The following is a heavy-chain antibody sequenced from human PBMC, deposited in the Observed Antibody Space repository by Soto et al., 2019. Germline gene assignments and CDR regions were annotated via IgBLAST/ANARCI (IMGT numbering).Heavy chain of an antibody. Sequence: GESLKISCAASGFTFSSYAMHWVRQAPGKGLEWVAVISYDGSNKYYADSVKGRFTISRDNSKNTLYLQMNSLRAEDTAVYYCARDAGNYDFWSGSDYGMDVWGQGTTVTVSS. CDR1: GFTFSSYA. D-gene: IGHD3-3*01. CDR2: ISYDGSNK. V-gene: IGHV3-30-3*01. J-gene: IGHJ6*02. CDR3: ARDAGNYDFWSGSDYGMDV.